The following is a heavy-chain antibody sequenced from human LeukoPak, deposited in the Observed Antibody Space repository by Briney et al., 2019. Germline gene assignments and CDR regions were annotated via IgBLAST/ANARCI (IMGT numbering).Heavy chain of an antibody. CDR1: GGSITSGDSF. Sequence: SETLSLTCTVSGGSITSGDSFWTCIRQHPEKGLECIGYISYSGSPYYNPSLQTRVTISSDMSKNQFSLKLASVTAADTAVYYCATDHLAAAGYNWFDPWGQGTLVTVSS. CDR2: ISYSGSP. D-gene: IGHD6-13*01. V-gene: IGHV4-31*03. CDR3: ATDHLAAAGYNWFDP. J-gene: IGHJ5*02.